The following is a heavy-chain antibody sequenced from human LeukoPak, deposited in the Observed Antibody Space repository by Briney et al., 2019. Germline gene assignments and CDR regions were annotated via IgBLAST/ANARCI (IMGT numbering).Heavy chain of an antibody. J-gene: IGHJ4*02. CDR3: ARGRAALDY. Sequence: SETLSLTCTVSGGSISSYYWSWIRQPPGKGLEWIGYIHYSGSTNYNPSLKSRVTISVDTSKNQFSLKLSSVSAADTAVYYCARGRAALDYWGQGTLVTVSS. CDR1: GGSISSYY. V-gene: IGHV4-59*01. D-gene: IGHD5-24*01. CDR2: IHYSGST.